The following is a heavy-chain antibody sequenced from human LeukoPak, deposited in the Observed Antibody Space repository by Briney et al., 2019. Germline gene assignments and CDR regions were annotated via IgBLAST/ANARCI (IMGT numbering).Heavy chain of an antibody. V-gene: IGHV3-21*01. J-gene: IGHJ4*02. CDR2: ISSSSSYI. D-gene: IGHD4-17*01. CDR1: GFTFSSYS. Sequence: GGSLRLSCAASGFTFSSYSMNWVRQAPGKGPEWVSSISSSSSYIYYADSVKGRFTISRDNAKNSLYLQMNSLRAEDTAVYYCARDGDYGDYGPPHDYWGQGTLVTVSS. CDR3: ARDGDYGDYGPPHDY.